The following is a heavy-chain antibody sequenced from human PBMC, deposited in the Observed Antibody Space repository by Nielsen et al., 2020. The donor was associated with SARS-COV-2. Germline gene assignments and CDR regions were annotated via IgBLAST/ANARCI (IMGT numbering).Heavy chain of an antibody. J-gene: IGHJ6*03. D-gene: IGHD5-12*01. CDR1: GGSISSYY. V-gene: IGHV4-59*01. Sequence: SETLSLTCTVSGGSISSYYWSWIRQPPGKGLEWIWYIYYSGSTNYNPSLKSRVTISVDTSKNQFSLKLSSVTAADTAVYYCARLAPYYYYMDVWGKGTTVTVSS. CDR3: ARLAPYYYYMDV. CDR2: IYYSGST.